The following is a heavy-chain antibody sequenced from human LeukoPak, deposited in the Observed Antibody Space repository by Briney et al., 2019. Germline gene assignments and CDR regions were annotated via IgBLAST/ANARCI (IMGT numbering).Heavy chain of an antibody. CDR1: GGSISSSSYY. D-gene: IGHD5-24*01. Sequence: SETLSLTCTLSGGSISSSSYYWGWVRQPPGEGLEWIGCIYYSGSTYYNPSLKSRVTISVDTSKNQFSLKLSSVTAADTAVYYCATVSSRRDGYLGGFDYWGQGTLVTVSS. J-gene: IGHJ4*02. V-gene: IGHV4-39*01. CDR3: ATVSSRRDGYLGGFDY. CDR2: IYYSGST.